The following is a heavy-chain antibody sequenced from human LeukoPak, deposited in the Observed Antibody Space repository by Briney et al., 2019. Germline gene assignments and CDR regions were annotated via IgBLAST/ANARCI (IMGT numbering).Heavy chain of an antibody. V-gene: IGHV4-39*07. CDR2: IYYSGST. J-gene: IGHJ6*02. CDR1: GGSISGSSYY. Sequence: PSETLSLTCTVSGGSISGSSYYWGWIRQPPGKGLEWIGYIYYSGSTYYNPSLKSRVTISVDTSKNQFSLKLSSVTAADTAVYYCARDYFTSYYYYGMDVWGQGTTVTVSS. CDR3: ARDYFTSYYYYGMDV. D-gene: IGHD2/OR15-2a*01.